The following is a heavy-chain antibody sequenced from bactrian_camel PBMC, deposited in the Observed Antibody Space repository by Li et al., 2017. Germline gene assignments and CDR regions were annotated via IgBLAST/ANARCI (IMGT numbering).Heavy chain of an antibody. V-gene: IGHV3S67*01. D-gene: IGHD1*01. CDR1: GLSVSDFS. Sequence: DVQLVESGGDLVKPARSLRLSCAPSGLSVSDFSMAWFRQSPGKEREGVAAIRRDDLTAYTDSVKGRFTISRDNAKNTLYLQMNSLKTEDTGAYYCATELEYGKCQQYWGQGTQVTVS. J-gene: IGHJ4*01. CDR3: ATELEYGKCQQY. CDR2: IRRDDLT.